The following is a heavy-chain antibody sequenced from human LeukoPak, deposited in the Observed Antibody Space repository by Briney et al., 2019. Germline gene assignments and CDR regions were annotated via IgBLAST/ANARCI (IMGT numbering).Heavy chain of an antibody. V-gene: IGHV4-34*01. D-gene: IGHD6-13*01. Sequence: PSETLSLTCAVHGGSFSGYYWSWIRQPPGKGLEWIGEINHSGSTNYNPSLKSRVTISVDTSKNQFSLKLSSVTAADTAVYYCARHRRTKYSSSWYSIGFDYWGQGTLVTASS. CDR3: ARHRRTKYSSSWYSIGFDY. J-gene: IGHJ4*02. CDR1: GGSFSGYY. CDR2: INHSGST.